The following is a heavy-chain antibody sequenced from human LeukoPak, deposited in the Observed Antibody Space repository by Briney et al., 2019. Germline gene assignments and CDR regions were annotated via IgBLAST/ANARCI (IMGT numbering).Heavy chain of an antibody. J-gene: IGHJ3*02. CDR1: GYSFTSYW. V-gene: IGHV5-51*01. D-gene: IGHD3-10*01. Sequence: GESLKISCKGSGYSFTSYWIGWVRQMPGKGLEWMGIIYPGDSDTRYSPSFQGQVTISADKSISTAYLQWSSLKASDTAMYYCARLPTMVRGVIRAFDIWGQGTMVTVSS. CDR2: IYPGDSDT. CDR3: ARLPTMVRGVIRAFDI.